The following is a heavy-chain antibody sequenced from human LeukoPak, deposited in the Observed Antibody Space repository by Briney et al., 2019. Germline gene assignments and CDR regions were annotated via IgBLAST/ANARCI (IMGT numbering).Heavy chain of an antibody. D-gene: IGHD5-18*01. J-gene: IGHJ5*02. CDR1: GGSISSSTYY. V-gene: IGHV4-39*07. Sequence: RASETLSLTCTVSGGSISSSTYYWGWIRQPPGKGLEWIGSIFYSGRTYYNPSLKSRVTMSVDTSKNQFSLRLSSVNAADTAVYYCAKGAGGFSYYNWFDPWGQGTLVTVSS. CDR3: AKGAGGFSYYNWFDP. CDR2: IFYSGRT.